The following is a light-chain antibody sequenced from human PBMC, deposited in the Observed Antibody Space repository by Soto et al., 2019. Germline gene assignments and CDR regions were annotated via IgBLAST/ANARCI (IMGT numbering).Light chain of an antibody. CDR1: SSDVGSYYP. J-gene: IGLJ1*01. CDR3: CSYAGDTTFFV. V-gene: IGLV2-23*02. Sequence: QSALTQPASMSGSPGQSITISCTGTSSDVGSYYPVSWFQQHPGKAPKLIIYEVNKRPSGVSDRFSGSKSGNTASLTISGLQAADEAEYYCCSYAGDTTFFVFGIGTKVTVL. CDR2: EVN.